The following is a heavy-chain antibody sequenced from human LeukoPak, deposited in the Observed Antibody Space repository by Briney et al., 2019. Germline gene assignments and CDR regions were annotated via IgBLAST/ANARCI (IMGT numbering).Heavy chain of an antibody. D-gene: IGHD6-13*01. Sequence: SETLSLTCTVSGGSISSSGYYWGWIRQPPGKGPEWIGSIYYSGSTYYNPSLKSRLTIAVDTSKNHFSLKLSSVTAADTAVYYCARGLRGLAAAGTSTNWFDPWGQGTLVTVSS. CDR2: IYYSGST. CDR1: GGSISSSGYY. V-gene: IGHV4-39*02. CDR3: ARGLRGLAAAGTSTNWFDP. J-gene: IGHJ5*02.